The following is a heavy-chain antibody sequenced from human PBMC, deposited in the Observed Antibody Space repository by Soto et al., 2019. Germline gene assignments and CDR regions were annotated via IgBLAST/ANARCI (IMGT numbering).Heavy chain of an antibody. D-gene: IGHD3-10*01. Sequence: QLSQSGGGLVQPGGSLTLSCAAPGFTFGTTDMSWVRQAPGEGLEWVSTIDGSGGSTYYADSVKGRFTISRDNSRNTVYLQINSLRGDDTALYYCVKNSGWFNTWGQGALVTVSS. V-gene: IGHV3-23*01. CDR2: IDGSGGST. J-gene: IGHJ5*02. CDR3: VKNSGWFNT. CDR1: GFTFGTTD.